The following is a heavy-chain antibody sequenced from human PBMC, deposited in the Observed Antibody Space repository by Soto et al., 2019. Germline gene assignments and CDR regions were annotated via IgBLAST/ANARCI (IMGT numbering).Heavy chain of an antibody. Sequence: GGSLRLSCAASGFTVSSNYMSWVRQAPGKGLEWVSVIYSGGTTYYEDSVKGRFTISRDNSKNTLYLQMNSLRAEDTAVYYCARNGDSSDYRGWFDPWGQGTLVTVSS. CDR2: IYSGGTT. CDR1: GFTVSSNY. V-gene: IGHV3-66*01. D-gene: IGHD3-22*01. J-gene: IGHJ5*02. CDR3: ARNGDSSDYRGWFDP.